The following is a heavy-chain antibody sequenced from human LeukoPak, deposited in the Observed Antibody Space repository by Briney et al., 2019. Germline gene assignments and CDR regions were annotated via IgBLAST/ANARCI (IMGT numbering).Heavy chain of an antibody. CDR3: ARHHSSAYPFDY. CDR2: VSNSGTT. D-gene: IGHD3-22*01. Sequence: SETLSLTCTVSGGSISHYYWSWIRQSPGKGLEWIGYVSNSGTTNYRPSLRSRVTVSVDTSQNHVPLKLTSMTAADTGLYYCARHHSSAYPFDYWGQGTLVTVSS. CDR1: GGSISHYY. J-gene: IGHJ4*02. V-gene: IGHV4-59*08.